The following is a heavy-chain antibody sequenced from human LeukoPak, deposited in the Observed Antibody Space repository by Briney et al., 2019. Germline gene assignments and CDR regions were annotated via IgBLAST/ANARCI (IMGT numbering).Heavy chain of an antibody. CDR2: ISGSGDTT. CDR1: GLIFRSFV. D-gene: IGHD3-22*01. CDR3: AKDSSGYYFGLPCDAFDI. J-gene: IGHJ3*02. V-gene: IGHV3-23*01. Sequence: GGPLRLSCEASGLIFRSFVMSWVRQVPGKGLEWVSGISGSGDTTYYADSVKGRFTISRDDSKNTLYLQMNSLRAEDTAVYYCAKDSSGYYFGLPCDAFDIWGQGTMVTVSS.